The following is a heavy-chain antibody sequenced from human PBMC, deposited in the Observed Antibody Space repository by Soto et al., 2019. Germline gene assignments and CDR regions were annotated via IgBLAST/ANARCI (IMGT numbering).Heavy chain of an antibody. J-gene: IGHJ3*02. Sequence: EVQLLESGGGLVQPGGSLRLSCAASGFTFSSFAMSWVRQAPGKGLEWVSGIRGSGGSKYYADSVKGRFTISRDNTNNTLYVQLNSLRAEDTAVYYCARYLITLGGGIVHDAFDIWGQGTMVTVSS. CDR1: GFTFSSFA. V-gene: IGHV3-23*01. CDR3: ARYLITLGGGIVHDAFDI. D-gene: IGHD3-16*02. CDR2: IRGSGGSK.